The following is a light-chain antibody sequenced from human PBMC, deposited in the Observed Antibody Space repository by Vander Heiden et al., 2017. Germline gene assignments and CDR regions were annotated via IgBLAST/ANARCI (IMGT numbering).Light chain of an antibody. Sequence: QPVLTQSSSASASLGSSVKLTCPLSSGHSSYIIAWHQQQPGKAPRYLMKLEGSGSYNKGSGVPDRFSGSSSGADRYLTISNLQSEDEADYYCETWDSNTHWVFGGGTKLTVL. CDR1: SGHSSYI. CDR2: LEGSGSY. CDR3: ETWDSNTHWV. J-gene: IGLJ3*02. V-gene: IGLV4-60*03.